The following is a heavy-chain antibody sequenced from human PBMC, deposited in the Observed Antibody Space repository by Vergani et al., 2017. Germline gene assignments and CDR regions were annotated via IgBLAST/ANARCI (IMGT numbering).Heavy chain of an antibody. CDR3: AIGIAVAGSLTISAVQDY. D-gene: IGHD6-19*01. V-gene: IGHV4-34*01. J-gene: IGHJ4*02. CDR2: INHSGST. CDR1: GGSFSGYY. Sequence: QVQLQQWGAGLLKPSETLSLTCAVYGGSFSGYYWSWIRQPPGKGLEWIGEINHSGSTNYNPSLKSRVTISVDTSKNQFSLKLSSVTAADTALYYCAIGIAVAGSLTISAVQDYWGQGTLVTVSS.